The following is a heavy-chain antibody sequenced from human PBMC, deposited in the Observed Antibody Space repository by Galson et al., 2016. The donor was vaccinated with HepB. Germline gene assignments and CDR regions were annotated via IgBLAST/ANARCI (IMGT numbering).Heavy chain of an antibody. V-gene: IGHV5-10-1*01. J-gene: IGHJ5*02. Sequence: QSGAEVKKPGESLRISCKGSGYNFTNYWISWVRQMPGKGLEWMGRIDPSDSYTNYSPSFHGHVTFSADKSLSTAYLEWSSLKASETAMYYCARHMDISLEVRDNWFDPWGQGTLVIVSS. D-gene: IGHD2-2*03. CDR1: GYNFTNYW. CDR2: IDPSDSYT. CDR3: ARHMDISLEVRDNWFDP.